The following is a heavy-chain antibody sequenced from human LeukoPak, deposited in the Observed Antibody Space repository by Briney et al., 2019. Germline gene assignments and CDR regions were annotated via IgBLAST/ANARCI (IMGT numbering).Heavy chain of an antibody. Sequence: GASVKVSCKASGYTFTGYYMHWVRQAPGQGPEWMGWINPNSGGTNYAQKFQGWVTMTRDTSISTAYMELSRLRSDDTAVYYCARARQQLVPQDAFDIWGQGTMVTVSS. D-gene: IGHD6-13*01. CDR3: ARARQQLVPQDAFDI. CDR2: INPNSGGT. J-gene: IGHJ3*02. CDR1: GYTFTGYY. V-gene: IGHV1-2*04.